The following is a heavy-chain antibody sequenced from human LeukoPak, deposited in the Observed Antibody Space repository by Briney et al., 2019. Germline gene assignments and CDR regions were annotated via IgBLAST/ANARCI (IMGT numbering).Heavy chain of an antibody. V-gene: IGHV4-59*01. CDR3: ARSRAFNSGAFDP. D-gene: IGHD1-26*01. CDR1: GGSISSYY. CDR2: IYNGVNT. Sequence: NPSETLSLTCTVSGGSISSYYWSWIRQPPGKGVEWIAHIYNGVNTNYNPSLKSRVTISVDTSKNQFSLRLNSVTAADTAVYYCARSRAFNSGAFDPWGQGSLVTVSS. J-gene: IGHJ5*02.